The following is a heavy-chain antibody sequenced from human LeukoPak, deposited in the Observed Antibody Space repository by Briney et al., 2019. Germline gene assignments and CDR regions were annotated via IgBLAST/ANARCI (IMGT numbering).Heavy chain of an antibody. CDR3: ARDLNTGMDV. V-gene: IGHV3-11*05. CDR1: GFTFSDYY. CDR2: ISGNSRFR. J-gene: IGHJ6*02. Sequence: GGSLRLSCAASGFTFSDYYINWIRQAPGKGLEWLSYISGNSRFREYADSVKGRFTISRDNAQNLLYLQMNNLSAEDTAVYYCARDLNTGMDVWGRGTTVTVSS. D-gene: IGHD2/OR15-2a*01.